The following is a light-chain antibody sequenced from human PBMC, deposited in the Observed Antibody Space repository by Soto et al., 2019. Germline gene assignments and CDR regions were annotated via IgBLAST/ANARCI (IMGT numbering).Light chain of an antibody. CDR2: QVS. J-gene: IGKJ1*01. CDR1: QSLVYSNGNAY. V-gene: IGKV2-30*01. CDR3: MQGTHWPWT. Sequence: EAVLTQSPLSLPVTLGQPAAISCRSSQSLVYSNGNAYLIWFQQRPGQSPRRLIYQVSTRDAGIPDRFSGSGSGTYFTLTISRVEAEDVGLYYCMQGTHWPWTFGQGTKVEIK.